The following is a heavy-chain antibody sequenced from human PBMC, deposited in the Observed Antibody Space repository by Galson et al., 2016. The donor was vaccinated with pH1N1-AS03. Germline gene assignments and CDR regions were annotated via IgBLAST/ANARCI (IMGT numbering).Heavy chain of an antibody. CDR3: AKDHSNFYGMDV. CDR2: IPYDGNNK. J-gene: IGHJ6*02. Sequence: SLRLSCAASGFSFSSYGMHWARQAPGKGLEWVAFIPYDGNNKYYSDSVKGRVTISRDNSKTTVYLQMNSLRAEDTAVYYCAKDHSNFYGMDVWGQGTTVTVSS. CDR1: GFSFSSYG. V-gene: IGHV3-30*02. D-gene: IGHD4-11*01.